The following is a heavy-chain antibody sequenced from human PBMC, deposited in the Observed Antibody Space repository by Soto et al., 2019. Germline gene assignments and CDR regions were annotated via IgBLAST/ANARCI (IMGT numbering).Heavy chain of an antibody. CDR2: IYYSDT. V-gene: IGHV4-59*01. CDR3: ASYGSGSYYNGYYFDY. J-gene: IGHJ4*02. D-gene: IGHD3-10*01. CDR1: GGSISSCY. Sequence: PSETLSLTCTVSGGSISSCYWSWIRQPPGKGLEWIAYIYYSDTSYNPSLKSRVSISLDTSKNQFSLKLSSVTAADTAVYYCASYGSGSYYNGYYFDYWGQGTLVTSPQ.